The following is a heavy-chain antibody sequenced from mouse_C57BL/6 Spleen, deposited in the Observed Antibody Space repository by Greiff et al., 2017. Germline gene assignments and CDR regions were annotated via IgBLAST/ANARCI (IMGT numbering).Heavy chain of an antibody. CDR3: ARDYDEAMDY. Sequence: VQLQQSVAELVRPGASVKLSCTASGYNFKNTYMHWVKQRPEQGLEWIGRIDPGNGNTKYDPKFQGKATITADTSSNTAYLQLSSLTSEDTAVYYGARDYDEAMDYWGQGTSVTVSS. J-gene: IGHJ4*01. V-gene: IGHV14-3*01. D-gene: IGHD2-4*01. CDR1: GYNFKNTY. CDR2: IDPGNGNT.